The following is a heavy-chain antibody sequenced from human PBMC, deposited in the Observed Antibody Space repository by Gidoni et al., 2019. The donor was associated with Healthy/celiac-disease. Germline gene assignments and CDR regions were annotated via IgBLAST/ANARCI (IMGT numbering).Heavy chain of an antibody. J-gene: IGHJ3*02. CDR3: ARGNYDYIWGSYRQGAFDI. Sequence: EVQLVQSGAEVKKPGESLKISCKGSGYSFTSYWIGWVRQMPGKGLEWMGIIYPGDSDTRYSPSFQGQVTISADKSISTAYLQWSSLKASDTAMYYCARGNYDYIWGSYRQGAFDIWGQGTMVTVSS. V-gene: IGHV5-51*01. D-gene: IGHD3-16*02. CDR1: GYSFTSYW. CDR2: IYPGDSDT.